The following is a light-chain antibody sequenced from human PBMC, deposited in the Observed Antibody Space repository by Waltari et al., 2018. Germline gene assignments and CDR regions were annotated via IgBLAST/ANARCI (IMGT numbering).Light chain of an antibody. CDR3: MQALQIPQT. J-gene: IGKJ4*01. V-gene: IGKV2-28*01. CDR2: LGS. Sequence: EIVLTQSPLLLPVTPGEPASISCRSSQNLLYSNGNNYLDWYLQKPGQSPQLLIFLGSNRASGVSDRFSGSGSGTDFTLKITRVEAEDVGVYYCMQALQIPQTFGGGTKVEIK. CDR1: QNLLYSNGNNY.